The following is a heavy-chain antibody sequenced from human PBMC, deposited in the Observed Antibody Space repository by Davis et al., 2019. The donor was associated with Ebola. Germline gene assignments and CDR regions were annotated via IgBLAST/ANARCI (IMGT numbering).Heavy chain of an antibody. CDR1: GYTFTGYY. V-gene: IGHV1-2*02. CDR3: ARGGGSSKRTMGY. D-gene: IGHD1-26*01. J-gene: IGHJ4*02. CDR2: INPNSGGT. Sequence: ASVKVSCKASGYTFTGYYMHWVRQAPGQGLEWMGWINPNSGGTNYAQKLQGRVTMTTDTSTSTAYMELRSLRSDDTAVYYCARGGGSSKRTMGYWGQGTLVTVSS.